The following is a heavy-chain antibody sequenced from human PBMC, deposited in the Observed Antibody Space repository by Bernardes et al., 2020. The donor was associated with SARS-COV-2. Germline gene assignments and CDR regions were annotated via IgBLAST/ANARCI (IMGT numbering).Heavy chain of an antibody. Sequence: GGSLRLSCAASGFTFSGSAMHWVRQASGKGLEWVGRIRSKANSYATAYAASVKGRFTISRDDSKNTAYLQMNSLKTEDTAVYYCTRLRDTAMVDYYYYYGMDVWGQGTTVTVSS. CDR2: IRSKANSYAT. J-gene: IGHJ6*02. CDR1: GFTFSGSA. V-gene: IGHV3-73*01. D-gene: IGHD5-18*01. CDR3: TRLRDTAMVDYYYYYGMDV.